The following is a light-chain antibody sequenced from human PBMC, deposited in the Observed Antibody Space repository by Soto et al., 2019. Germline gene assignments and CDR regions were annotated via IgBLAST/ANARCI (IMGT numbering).Light chain of an antibody. J-gene: IGKJ5*01. Sequence: DIVMTQSPATLSLSPGERATLSCRASQSIPGNRIAWYQQKPGQAPRLLIYGASRRATGIPDRFSGSGSGTDFTLTISSLEPEDYAVYYCQQHQSWPPITFGQGTRLEIK. CDR3: QQHQSWPPIT. V-gene: IGKV3D-15*01. CDR2: GAS. CDR1: QSIPGN.